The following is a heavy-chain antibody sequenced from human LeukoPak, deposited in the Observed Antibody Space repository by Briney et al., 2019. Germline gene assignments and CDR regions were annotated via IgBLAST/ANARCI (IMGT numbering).Heavy chain of an antibody. CDR3: ARDSGWEVVLYASEI. D-gene: IGHD1-26*01. CDR1: GFTFSSYG. J-gene: IGHJ3*02. Sequence: GGSLRLSCAASGFTFSSYGMHWVRQAPGKGLEWVAFIRYDGSNKYYADSVKGRFTISRDNSKNTLYLQMNSLRAEDTAVYYCARDSGWEVVLYASEIWGQGTMVTVSS. CDR2: IRYDGSNK. V-gene: IGHV3-30*02.